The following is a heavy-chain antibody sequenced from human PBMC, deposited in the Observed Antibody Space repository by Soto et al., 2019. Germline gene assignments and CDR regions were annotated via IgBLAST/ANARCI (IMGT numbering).Heavy chain of an antibody. CDR3: ARAMDIGMASKDNWFDP. CDR1: GDSISNYY. V-gene: IGHV4-59*01. Sequence: SETLSLTCTVSGDSISNYYCSWIRQSPGKGLEWIGYIYYSGSTKYNPSLKSRVTISIDKSKNQFSLKLTSVTPADTAVYYCARAMDIGMASKDNWFDPWGQGTLVTVSS. D-gene: IGHD2-2*03. CDR2: IYYSGST. J-gene: IGHJ5*02.